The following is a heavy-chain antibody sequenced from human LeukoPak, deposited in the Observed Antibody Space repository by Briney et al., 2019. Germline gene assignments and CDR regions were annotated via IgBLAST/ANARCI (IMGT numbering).Heavy chain of an antibody. J-gene: IGHJ4*02. V-gene: IGHV1-18*01. CDR1: GYTFTSHG. Sequence: ASVKVSCKASGYTFTSHGISWVRQAPGQGLEWMGWISAYNGNTNYAQKLQGRVTMTTDTSTSTAYMELRSLRSDDTAVYYCARDWYYYDSSGYYPSWGQGTLVTVSS. D-gene: IGHD3-22*01. CDR2: ISAYNGNT. CDR3: ARDWYYYDSSGYYPS.